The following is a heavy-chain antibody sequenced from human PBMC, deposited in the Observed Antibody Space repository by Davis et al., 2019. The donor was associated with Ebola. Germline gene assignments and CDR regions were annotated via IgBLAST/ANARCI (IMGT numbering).Heavy chain of an antibody. CDR2: IYYSGST. D-gene: IGHD4-17*01. Sequence: LRLSCTVSGGSISSGGYYWSWIRQHPGKGLEWIGYIYYSGSTYYNPSLKSRVTISVDRSKNQFSLKLTSVTAADTAVYYCAGYGDYFLGWGQGTLVTVSS. V-gene: IGHV4-31*09. J-gene: IGHJ4*02. CDR3: AGYGDYFLG. CDR1: GGSISSGGYY.